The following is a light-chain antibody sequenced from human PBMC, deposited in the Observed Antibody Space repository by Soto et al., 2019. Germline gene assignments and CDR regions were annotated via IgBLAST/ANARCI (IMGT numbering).Light chain of an antibody. J-gene: IGKJ5*01. CDR3: QQRSFWPPLS. Sequence: EIVMMRCPAIIYLSPGERAPLSCRDSQSISNSLAWYQHKPGQAPRLLVCDATDRATGIPARFSGSGSGTNFTLTISSLEPEDSAVYYCQQRSFWPPLSFGQGIGLEIK. CDR1: QSISNS. V-gene: IGKV3-11*01. CDR2: DAT.